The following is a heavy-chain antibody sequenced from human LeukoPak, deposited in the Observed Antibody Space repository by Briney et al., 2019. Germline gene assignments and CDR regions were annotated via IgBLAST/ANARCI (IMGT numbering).Heavy chain of an antibody. J-gene: IGHJ4*02. Sequence: GGSLRLSCAASGFTFSSYSMTWVRQAPGKGLEWVSSISSSSSYIYYADSVKGRFTISRDNAKNSLYLQMNSLRAEDTAVYYCASCSANGVWDWGQGTLVTVSS. V-gene: IGHV3-21*01. CDR1: GFTFSSYS. D-gene: IGHD2-8*01. CDR2: ISSSSSYI. CDR3: ASCSANGVWD.